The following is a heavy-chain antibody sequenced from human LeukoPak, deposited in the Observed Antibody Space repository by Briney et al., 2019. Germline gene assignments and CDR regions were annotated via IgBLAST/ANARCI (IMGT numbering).Heavy chain of an antibody. CDR2: INHSGST. D-gene: IGHD3-3*01. Sequence: PGGSLRLSCAASGFTVSSNYMSWVRQPPGKGLEWIGEINHSGSTNYNPSLKSRVTISVDTSKNQFSLKLSSVTAADTAVYYCARGIRRYYDFWSGPFDYWGQGTLVTVSS. V-gene: IGHV4-34*01. CDR3: ARGIRRYYDFWSGPFDY. CDR1: GFTVSSNY. J-gene: IGHJ4*02.